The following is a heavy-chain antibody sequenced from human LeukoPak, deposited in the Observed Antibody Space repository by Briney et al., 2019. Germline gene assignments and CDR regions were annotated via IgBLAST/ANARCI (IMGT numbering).Heavy chain of an antibody. CDR1: GYSFTSYW. CDR2: IYPGDSDT. Sequence: GESLKISCKGSGYSFTSYWIGWVRQMPGKGLEWMGIIYPGDSDTRYSPSFQGQVTISADKSISTAYLQWSSLKASDTAMYYCARQADTALINYGMDVWGQGTTVTVSS. CDR3: ARQADTALINYGMDV. D-gene: IGHD5-18*01. J-gene: IGHJ6*02. V-gene: IGHV5-51*01.